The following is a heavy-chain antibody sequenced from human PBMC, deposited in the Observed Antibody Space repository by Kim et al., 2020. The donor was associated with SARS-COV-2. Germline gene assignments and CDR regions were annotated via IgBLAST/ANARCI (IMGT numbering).Heavy chain of an antibody. CDR3: ARADVTTIFGVVIIPVYDFDY. CDR1: GYTFTSYA. J-gene: IGHJ4*02. Sequence: ASVKVSCKASGYTFTSYAMNWVRQAPGQGLEWMGWINTNTGNPTYAQGFTGRLVFSLDTSVSTAYLQISSLKAEDTAVYYCARADVTTIFGVVIIPVYDFDYWGQGTLVTVSS. V-gene: IGHV7-4-1*02. D-gene: IGHD3-3*01. CDR2: INTNTGNP.